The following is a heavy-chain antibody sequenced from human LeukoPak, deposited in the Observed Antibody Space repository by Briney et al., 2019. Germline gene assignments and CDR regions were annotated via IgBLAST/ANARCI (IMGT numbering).Heavy chain of an antibody. J-gene: IGHJ4*02. Sequence: PGGSLRLSCAASGFTFSSYAMSWVRQAPGKGLEGVSAVSGSGGSTYYADSVKGRFTISRANPKNPLYLQMNSLRAEDTAVYYCAKDSSSGWYYDYWGQGTLVTVSS. D-gene: IGHD6-19*01. CDR1: GFTFSSYA. CDR3: AKDSSSGWYYDY. V-gene: IGHV3-23*01. CDR2: VSGSGGST.